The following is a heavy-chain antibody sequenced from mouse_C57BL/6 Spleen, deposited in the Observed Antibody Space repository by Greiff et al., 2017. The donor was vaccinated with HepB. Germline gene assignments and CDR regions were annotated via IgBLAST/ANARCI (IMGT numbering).Heavy chain of an antibody. J-gene: IGHJ3*01. D-gene: IGHD4-1*01. CDR2: ISSGGDYI. V-gene: IGHV5-9-1*02. CDR3: TRDWANWEGAY. Sequence: EVMLVESGEGLVKPGGSLKLSCAASGFTFSSYAMSWVRQTPEKRLEWVAYISSGGDYIYYADTVKGRFTISRDNARNTLYLQMSSLKSEDTAMYYCTRDWANWEGAYWGQGTLVTVSA. CDR1: GFTFSSYA.